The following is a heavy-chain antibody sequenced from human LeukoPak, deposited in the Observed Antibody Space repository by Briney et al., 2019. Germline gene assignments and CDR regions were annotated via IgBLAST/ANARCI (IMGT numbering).Heavy chain of an antibody. D-gene: IGHD1-26*01. J-gene: IGHJ3*02. CDR1: GFTFSSYA. CDR3: AKERPHGSYADDAFDI. CDR2: ISGSGGST. V-gene: IGHV3-23*01. Sequence: GGSLRLSCAASGFTFSSYAMSWVRQAPGKGLEWVSAISGSGGSTYYADSVKGRFTISRDNSKNTLYLQMNSLRAEDTAVYYCAKERPHGSYADDAFDIWGQGTMVTVSS.